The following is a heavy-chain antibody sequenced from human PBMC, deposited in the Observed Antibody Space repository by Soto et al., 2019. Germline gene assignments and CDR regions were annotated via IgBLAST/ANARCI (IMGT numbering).Heavy chain of an antibody. D-gene: IGHD3-3*01. CDR1: GFTFSSYG. CDR3: AKDGLGGYGMRTIFGVVIIAGGMDV. J-gene: IGHJ6*02. V-gene: IGHV3-30*18. Sequence: PGGSLRLSCAASGFTFSSYGMHWVRQAPGKGLEWVAVISYDGSNKYYADSVKGRFTISRDNSKNTLYLQMNSLRAEDTAVYYCAKDGLGGYGMRTIFGVVIIAGGMDVWGQGTTVTVSS. CDR2: ISYDGSNK.